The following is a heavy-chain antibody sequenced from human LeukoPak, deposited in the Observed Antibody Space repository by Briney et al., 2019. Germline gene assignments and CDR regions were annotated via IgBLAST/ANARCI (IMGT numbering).Heavy chain of an antibody. CDR3: VTAYYYGSGSDGAFDI. CDR2: ISSNGGST. CDR1: GFTFSSHA. Sequence: GGSLRLSCSASGFTFSSHAMHWVRQAPGKGLEYVSAISSNGGSTYYADSVKGRFTISRDNSKNTLYLQMSSLRAEDTAVYYCVTAYYYGSGSDGAFDIWGQGTMVTVSS. J-gene: IGHJ3*02. D-gene: IGHD3-10*01. V-gene: IGHV3-64D*06.